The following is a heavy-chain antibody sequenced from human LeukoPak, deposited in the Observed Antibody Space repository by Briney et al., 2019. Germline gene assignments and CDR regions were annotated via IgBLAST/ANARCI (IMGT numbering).Heavy chain of an antibody. J-gene: IGHJ4*02. D-gene: IGHD5-24*01. Sequence: GGSLRLSCAASGFTFSSYAMHWVRQAPGKGLEWVAVISYDGSNKYYADSVKGRFTISRDNSKNTLYLQMNSLRAEDTAVYYCARERRDGYKIFDYWGQGTLVTVSP. CDR1: GFTFSSYA. V-gene: IGHV3-30-3*01. CDR3: ARERRDGYKIFDY. CDR2: ISYDGSNK.